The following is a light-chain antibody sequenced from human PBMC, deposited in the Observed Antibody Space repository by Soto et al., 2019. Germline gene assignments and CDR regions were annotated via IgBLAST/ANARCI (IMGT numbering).Light chain of an antibody. Sequence: QSALTQPASVSGAPGQSIAISCTGTSSDVGGYDYVSWYQQHPDKVPKLMIYEVTKRPSGVSNRFSGSKSGNTASLTISGLQPEDEADYYCSSHTSGSTRVFGSGTKVTVL. CDR3: SSHTSGSTRV. J-gene: IGLJ1*01. CDR2: EVT. CDR1: SSDVGGYDY. V-gene: IGLV2-14*01.